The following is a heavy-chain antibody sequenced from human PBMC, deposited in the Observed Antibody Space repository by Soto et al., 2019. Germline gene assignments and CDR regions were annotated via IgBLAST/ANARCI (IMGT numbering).Heavy chain of an antibody. CDR1: GGTFSSYA. J-gene: IGHJ6*02. D-gene: IGHD6-13*01. CDR2: IIPIFGTA. V-gene: IGHV1-69*01. CDR3: ARGNSSSWDPRRDYYGMDV. Sequence: QVQLVQSGAEVKKPGSSVKVSCKASGGTFSSYAISWVRQAPGQGLEWMGGIIPIFGTANYAQKFQGRVTITADESTSTANMELSSLRSEDTAVYYCARGNSSSWDPRRDYYGMDVWGQGTTVTVSS.